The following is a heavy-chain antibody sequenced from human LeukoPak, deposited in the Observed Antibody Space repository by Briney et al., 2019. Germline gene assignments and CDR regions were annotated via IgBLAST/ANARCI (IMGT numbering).Heavy chain of an antibody. Sequence: SSETLSLTCSVSGGSVSSYYWSWIRQSPGKGLEWIGYIHNSGRTNYNPSLKSRVTGFVDTSKNQVSLRLSSVTAADTAVYYCARHGTISSESYFDYWGQGALVTVSS. CDR2: IHNSGRT. V-gene: IGHV4-59*08. CDR1: GGSVSSYY. J-gene: IGHJ4*02. D-gene: IGHD1-14*01. CDR3: ARHGTISSESYFDY.